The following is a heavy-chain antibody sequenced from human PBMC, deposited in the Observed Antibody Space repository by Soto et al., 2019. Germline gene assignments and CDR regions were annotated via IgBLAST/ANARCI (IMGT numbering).Heavy chain of an antibody. V-gene: IGHV4-31*03. Sequence: PSETLAVTCIFSGGSISSGGYYWSWIRQHPGKGLEWIGYIYYSASTYYNPSLKSRVTISVDTSKNQFSLKLSSVTAADTAVYYCARVYYYDSSGYYYDYWGQGTLVTVSS. CDR1: GGSISSGGYY. CDR2: IYYSAST. J-gene: IGHJ4*02. CDR3: ARVYYYDSSGYYYDY. D-gene: IGHD3-22*01.